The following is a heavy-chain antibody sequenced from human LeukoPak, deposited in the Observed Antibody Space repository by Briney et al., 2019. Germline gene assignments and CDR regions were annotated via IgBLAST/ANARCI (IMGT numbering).Heavy chain of an antibody. D-gene: IGHD6-19*01. J-gene: IGHJ4*02. V-gene: IGHV3-20*04. CDR3: AREPGYSSGWYDSDY. CDR1: GFTFDDYG. Sequence: GGSLXXSCAASGFTFDDYGMSWVRQAPGKGLEWVSGINWNGGSTVYADSVKGGFTISRDNAKNSLYMQMNRLRAEDTALYYCAREPGYSSGWYDSDYWGQGTLVTVSS. CDR2: INWNGGST.